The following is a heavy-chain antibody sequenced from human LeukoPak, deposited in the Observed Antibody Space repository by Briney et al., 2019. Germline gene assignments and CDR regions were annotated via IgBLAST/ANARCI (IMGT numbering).Heavy chain of an antibody. CDR1: GYTLTELS. CDR3: ATDRGGRLSFDY. CDR2: FDPEDGET. V-gene: IGHV1-24*01. J-gene: IGHJ4*02. D-gene: IGHD1-26*01. Sequence: ASVKVSCKVSGYTLTELSMHWVRQAPGKGLEWMGGFDPEDGETIYAQKFQGRVTMTEDTSTDTAYTELSSLRSEDTAVYYCATDRGGRLSFDYWGQGTLVTVSS.